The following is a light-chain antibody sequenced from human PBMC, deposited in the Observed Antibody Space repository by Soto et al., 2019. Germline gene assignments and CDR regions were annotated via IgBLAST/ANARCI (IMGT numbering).Light chain of an antibody. Sequence: QSALTQPASVSGSPGQSITISCTGNSSDVGGYDYVSWYQQHPGKAPKLMLYDVNNRPSGVSNRFSGSKSGNTASLTISGLQAEDEADYYCSSYTSSITLVFGAGTQLTVL. CDR1: SSDVGGYDY. V-gene: IGLV2-14*03. CDR2: DVN. J-gene: IGLJ2*01. CDR3: SSYTSSITLV.